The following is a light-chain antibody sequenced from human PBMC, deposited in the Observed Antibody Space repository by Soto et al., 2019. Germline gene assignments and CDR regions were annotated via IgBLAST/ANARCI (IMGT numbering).Light chain of an antibody. CDR3: SSYISVSSPVV. V-gene: IGLV2-18*02. CDR1: SSDLASYNR. CDR2: EVS. Sequence: QSVLTQPPSVSGSPGQSVTISCTGTSSDLASYNRVSWYQRPPGTGPKLVIYEVSNRPSGVSYRFSGSKSGNTASLTISGLQAEDEADYYCSSYISVSSPVVFGGGTKLTVL. J-gene: IGLJ2*01.